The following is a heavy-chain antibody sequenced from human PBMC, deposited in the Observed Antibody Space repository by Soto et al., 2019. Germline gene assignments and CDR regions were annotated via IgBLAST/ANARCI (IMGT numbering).Heavy chain of an antibody. CDR1: GFTFSTYA. Sequence: PGGSLRLSCAASGFTFSTYAMNWVRQAPGKGLEYVSAISSNGGGTFYADSVEGRFTISRDNSKNTLYLQVGSLRPEDMAVYYCARSNHDCWSGYTQGFFGDWGQGTLVTVS. J-gene: IGHJ4*02. V-gene: IGHV3-64*02. CDR2: ISSNGGGT. D-gene: IGHD3-3*01. CDR3: ARSNHDCWSGYTQGFFGD.